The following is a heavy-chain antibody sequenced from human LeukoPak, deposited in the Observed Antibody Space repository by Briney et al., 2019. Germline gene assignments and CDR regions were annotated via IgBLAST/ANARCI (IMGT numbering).Heavy chain of an antibody. D-gene: IGHD3-10*01. V-gene: IGHV2-70*11. Sequence: SGPTLVNPTETLTLTCTFSGFSLSTSGMCVSWIRQPPGKALEWLARIDWDDDKYYSTSLETRLTISKDTSKNQVVLTMTNMDPVDTATYYCARMTSGTYGKRGFDPWGQGTLVTVSS. CDR2: IDWDDDK. CDR3: ARMTSGTYGKRGFDP. CDR1: GFSLSTSGMC. J-gene: IGHJ5*02.